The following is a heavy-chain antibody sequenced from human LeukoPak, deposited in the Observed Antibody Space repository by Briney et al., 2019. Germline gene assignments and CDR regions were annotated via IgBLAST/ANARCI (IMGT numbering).Heavy chain of an antibody. J-gene: IGHJ4*02. V-gene: IGHV4-59*01. CDR3: ARGQVLGDY. CDR2: IYYSGST. Sequence: PSETLSLTCPVSGGSISSYYWSWIRQPPGKGLEWIGYIYYSGSTKYNPSLQSRVTISVDTSKNQFSLKLSSVTAADTAVYYCARGQVLGDYWGQGTLVTVSS. CDR1: GGSISSYY. D-gene: IGHD4/OR15-4a*01.